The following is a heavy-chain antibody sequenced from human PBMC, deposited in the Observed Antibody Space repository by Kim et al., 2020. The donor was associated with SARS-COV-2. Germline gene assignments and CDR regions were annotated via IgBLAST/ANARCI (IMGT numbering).Heavy chain of an antibody. CDR3: ARLRVAGTRYCAMDL. Sequence: GGSLRLSCAASGFTFNSYWMTWVRQAPGKGLEWVANIKQDGSENYFVDSVKGRFTISRDNAKDSLYLQMNSLRAGDTAVYYCARLRVAGTRYCAMDLWGQGTTVIVSS. CDR1: GFTFNSYW. D-gene: IGHD6-13*01. V-gene: IGHV3-7*01. J-gene: IGHJ6*02. CDR2: IKQDGSEN.